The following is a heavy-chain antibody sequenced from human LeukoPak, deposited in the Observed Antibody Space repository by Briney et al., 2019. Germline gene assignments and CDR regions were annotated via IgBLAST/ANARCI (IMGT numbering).Heavy chain of an antibody. CDR2: ISAYNGNT. CDR3: ARDSYYYDSSGYYPNWFDP. Sequence: ASVKVSCKASGYTFTSYGISWVRQAPGQGLEWMGWISAYNGNTNYAQKLQGRVTMTTDTSTSTAYMELRSLRSDDTAVYYCARDSYYYDSSGYYPNWFDPWGQGTLVTVSS. D-gene: IGHD3-22*01. V-gene: IGHV1-18*01. J-gene: IGHJ5*02. CDR1: GYTFTSYG.